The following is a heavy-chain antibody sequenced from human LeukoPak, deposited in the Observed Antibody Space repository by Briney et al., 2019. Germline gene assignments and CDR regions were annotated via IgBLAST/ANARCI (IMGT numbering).Heavy chain of an antibody. J-gene: IGHJ6*02. CDR1: GFTFDDYA. CDR2: ISGDGGST. CDR3: AKAPYCSSTSCYVRAICCYYGMDV. Sequence: PGGPLRLSCAASGFTFDDYAMHWVRQAPGKGLEWVSLISGDGGSTYYADSVKGRFTISRDNSKNSLYLQMNSLRTEDTALYYCAKAPYCSSTSCYVRAICCYYGMDVWGQGTTVTVSS. V-gene: IGHV3-43*02. D-gene: IGHD2-2*01.